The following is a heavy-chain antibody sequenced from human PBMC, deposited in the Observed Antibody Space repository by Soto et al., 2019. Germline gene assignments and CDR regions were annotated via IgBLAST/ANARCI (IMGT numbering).Heavy chain of an antibody. J-gene: IGHJ5*02. CDR2: ISAYNGNT. D-gene: IGHD6-19*01. CDR3: ARESGLGMPHLADP. Sequence: GASVKVSCKASGYTFSNFAMHWVRQAPGQGLEWMGWISAYNGNTNYAQKLQGRVTMTTDTSTSTAYMELRSLRSDDTAVYYCARESGLGMPHLADPWGQGTLVTVSS. CDR1: GYTFSNFA. V-gene: IGHV1-18*01.